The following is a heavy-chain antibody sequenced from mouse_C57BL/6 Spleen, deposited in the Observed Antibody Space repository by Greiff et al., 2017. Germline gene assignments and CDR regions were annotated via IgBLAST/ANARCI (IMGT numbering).Heavy chain of an antibody. CDR3: AKIYDGNYFYAMDY. J-gene: IGHJ4*01. CDR1: GFSLTSYG. V-gene: IGHV2-5*01. D-gene: IGHD2-1*01. CDR2: IWRGGST. Sequence: QVQLQQSGPGLVQPSPSLSITCTVSGFSLTSYGVHWVRQSPGKGLEWLGVIWRGGSTDYNAAFMSRLSITKDNSKSQVFFKMNSLQAEDTAIYYCAKIYDGNYFYAMDYWGQGTSVTVSS.